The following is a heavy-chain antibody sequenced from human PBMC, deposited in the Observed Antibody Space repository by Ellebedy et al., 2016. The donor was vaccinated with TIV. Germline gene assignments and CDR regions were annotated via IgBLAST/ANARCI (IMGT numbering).Heavy chain of an antibody. D-gene: IGHD4-17*01. CDR1: GFTFRKYA. CDR3: AKFHGDYHPYYLDF. V-gene: IGHV3-23*01. Sequence: PGGSLRLSCVASGFTFRKYAMTWVRQAPGQGLEWVAAISGSGVSTYYADSVKGRFTISRDTSTSSLYLQMNSLRAGDTAIYYCAKFHGDYHPYYLDFWGQGTLVTASS. J-gene: IGHJ4*02. CDR2: ISGSGVST.